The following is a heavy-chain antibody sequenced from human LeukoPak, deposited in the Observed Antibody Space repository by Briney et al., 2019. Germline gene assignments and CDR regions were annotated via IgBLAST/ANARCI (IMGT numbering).Heavy chain of an antibody. CDR2: IYYTGST. CDR3: ATGDETSGWYGY. J-gene: IGHJ4*02. V-gene: IGHV4-59*08. D-gene: IGHD6-19*01. Sequence: SETLSLTCTASGGSISNYYWSWLRRPPGKGLEWIGYIYYTGSTNSNPSLKSRVTISVDTSYNQFSLKLNSVTAADTAVYYCATGDETSGWYGYWGQGTLVIVSS. CDR1: GGSISNYY.